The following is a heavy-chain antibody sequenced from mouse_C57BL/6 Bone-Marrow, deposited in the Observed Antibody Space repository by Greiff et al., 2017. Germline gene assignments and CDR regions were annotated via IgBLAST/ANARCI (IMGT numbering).Heavy chain of an antibody. CDR1: GYAFSSSW. J-gene: IGHJ1*03. D-gene: IGHD1-1*01. Sequence: VQGVESGPELVTPGASVKISCKASGYAFSSSWVNWVKQRPGKGLEWIGRIYPGDGDTNYNGKFKGKATLTADKSSSTAYMQLSSLTSEDSAVYFCASTLITTVVDGYFDVWGTGTTVTVSS. CDR2: IYPGDGDT. V-gene: IGHV1-82*01. CDR3: ASTLITTVVDGYFDV.